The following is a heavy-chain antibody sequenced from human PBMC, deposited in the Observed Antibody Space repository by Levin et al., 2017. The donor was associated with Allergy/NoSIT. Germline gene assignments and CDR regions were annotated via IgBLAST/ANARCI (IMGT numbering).Heavy chain of an antibody. V-gene: IGHV2-26*01. CDR3: ARIINYYDSSGYSVRYYFDY. Sequence: QSGPTLVKPTETLTLTCTVSGFSLSNARMGVSWIRQPPGKALEWLAHIFSNDEKSYSTSLKSRLTISKDTSKSQVVLTMTNMDPVDTATYYCARIINYYDSSGYSVRYYFDYWGQGTLVTVSS. CDR1: GFSLSNARMG. CDR2: IFSNDEK. D-gene: IGHD3-22*01. J-gene: IGHJ4*02.